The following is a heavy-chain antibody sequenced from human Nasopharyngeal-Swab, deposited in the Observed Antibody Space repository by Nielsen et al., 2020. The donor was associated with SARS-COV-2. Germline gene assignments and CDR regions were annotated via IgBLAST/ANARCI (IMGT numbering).Heavy chain of an antibody. D-gene: IGHD3-10*01. CDR3: ARENRPYYYGSGSSYFDY. CDR2: NIPIFGTE. V-gene: IGHV1-69*06. J-gene: IGHJ4*02. Sequence: WVRQAPGQGLGWMGVNIPIFGTENYEHKFQGRVTITADKSTSTAYMELRSLRSEDTAVYYCARENRPYYYGSGSSYFDYWGQGTLVTVSS.